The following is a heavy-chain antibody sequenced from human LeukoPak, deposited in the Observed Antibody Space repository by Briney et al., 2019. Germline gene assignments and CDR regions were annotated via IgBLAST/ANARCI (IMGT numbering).Heavy chain of an antibody. CDR3: ARPGITAFDI. V-gene: IGHV3-48*01. CDR1: GFTLSSHN. CDR2: ISSSGSIT. Sequence: GGSLRLSCVASGFTLSSHNINWVRQAPGKGLKWVSHISSSGSITYYGDSVKGRITISRDNAKNSVSLYMNSLKAEDSAVYYCARPGITAFDIWGQGTMVTVSS. D-gene: IGHD3-10*01. J-gene: IGHJ3*02.